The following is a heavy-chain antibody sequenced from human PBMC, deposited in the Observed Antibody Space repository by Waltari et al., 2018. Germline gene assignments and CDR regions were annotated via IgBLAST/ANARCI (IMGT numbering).Heavy chain of an antibody. D-gene: IGHD3-10*01. Sequence: QVQLVESGGGVVQPGRSLRLSCAASGFTFSSYAMHWVGQAPGKGLEWVAVISYDGSNKYYADSVKGRFTISRDNSKNTLYLQMNSLRAEDTAVYYCARDCVVRGVISPFDYWGQGTLVTVSS. CDR2: ISYDGSNK. CDR1: GFTFSSYA. V-gene: IGHV3-30*01. J-gene: IGHJ4*02. CDR3: ARDCVVRGVISPFDY.